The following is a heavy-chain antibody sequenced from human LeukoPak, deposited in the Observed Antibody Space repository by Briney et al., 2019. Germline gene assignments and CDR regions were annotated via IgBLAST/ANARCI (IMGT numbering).Heavy chain of an antibody. CDR1: GCSISSSSYY. D-gene: IGHD1-26*01. Sequence: PSETLSLTCTVSGCSISSSSYYWGWLRQRPGKGLEWIGSIYYSGSTYYNPSLKSRVTISLDTSKDKFSMKLNSVTAADTAEYYCARQFVMGAITPPMDYYYYVMDVWGQGTMVTVSS. CDR3: ARQFVMGAITPPMDYYYYVMDV. V-gene: IGHV4-39*01. CDR2: IYYSGST. J-gene: IGHJ6*02.